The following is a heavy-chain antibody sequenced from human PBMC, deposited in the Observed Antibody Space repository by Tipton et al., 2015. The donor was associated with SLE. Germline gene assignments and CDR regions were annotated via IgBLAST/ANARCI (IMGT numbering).Heavy chain of an antibody. CDR1: GYTFTRYG. J-gene: IGHJ4*02. Sequence: QSGAEVKKPGASVKVSCKASGYTFTRYGISWVRQAPGQGLEWMGWISVYNGNTNYAQKLQGRVTMTRDTSISTAYMELSSLRSEDTAVYYCTRLPLYSSAPEVDYWGQGTLVTVSS. D-gene: IGHD2/OR15-2a*01. CDR2: ISVYNGNT. CDR3: TRLPLYSSAPEVDY. V-gene: IGHV1-18*01.